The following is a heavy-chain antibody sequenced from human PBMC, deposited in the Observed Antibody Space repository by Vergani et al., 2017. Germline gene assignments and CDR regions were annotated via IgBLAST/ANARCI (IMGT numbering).Heavy chain of an antibody. V-gene: IGHV4-39*01. CDR3: ARHSTLEVLVKLGWIDP. J-gene: IGHJ5*02. CDR1: GASIRSSNYY. CDR2: IYYSGST. Sequence: QLQLQESGPGLVKPSATLSLTCSVSGASIRSSNYYWGWIRQPPGKGLEWIASIYYSGSTYYNPSLKSRVTISVDTSKNQFSLKLSSVTAADTAVYFCARHSTLEVLVKLGWIDPWGKGILVTVSS. D-gene: IGHD2/OR15-2a*01.